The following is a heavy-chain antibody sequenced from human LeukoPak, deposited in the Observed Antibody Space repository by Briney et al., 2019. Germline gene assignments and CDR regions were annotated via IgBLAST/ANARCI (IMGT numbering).Heavy chain of an antibody. V-gene: IGHV4-59*01. Sequence: PSETLSLTCTVSGGSISSYYWSWIRQPPGKGLEWIGYIYYSGSTNYNPSLKSRVTISVDTSKNQFSLKLSSVTAADTAVYYCARVRGSYCPYWGQGTLVTVSS. CDR2: IYYSGST. D-gene: IGHD1-26*01. CDR1: GGSISSYY. J-gene: IGHJ4*02. CDR3: ARVRGSYCPY.